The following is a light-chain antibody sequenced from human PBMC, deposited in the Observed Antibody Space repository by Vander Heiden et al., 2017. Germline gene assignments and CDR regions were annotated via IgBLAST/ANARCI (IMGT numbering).Light chain of an antibody. CDR2: QRD. CDR1: ALGANT. CDR3: QAWDSFSFTAP. V-gene: IGLV3-1*01. Sequence: SNELTQPPSVSVSPGQTARPPCFGAALGANTVYWYQQKPGQSPALVIYQRDRRPSGIPDRISGSISGNTATLIISGTQAMDEAEYYCQAWDSFSFTAPFGGGTKLTVL. J-gene: IGLJ3*02.